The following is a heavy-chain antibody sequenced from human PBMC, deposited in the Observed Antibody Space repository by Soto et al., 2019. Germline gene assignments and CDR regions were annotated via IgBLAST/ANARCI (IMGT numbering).Heavy chain of an antibody. J-gene: IGHJ4*02. CDR2: IYNSVST. D-gene: IGHD6-19*01. CDR1: SFSINSRYY. CDR3: ASNTSGQYFDY. Sequence: SETLSLTCSVSSFSINSRYYWGWIRQPPGKGLEWIASIYNSVSTHYNPSLKSRATISVDTSHKQFSLRLSSVTAADTAIYYCASNTSGQYFDYWGPGTLVAVSS. V-gene: IGHV4-38-2*02.